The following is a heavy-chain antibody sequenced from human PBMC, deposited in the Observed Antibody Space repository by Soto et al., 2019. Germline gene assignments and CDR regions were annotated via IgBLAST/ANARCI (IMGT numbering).Heavy chain of an antibody. D-gene: IGHD3-22*01. CDR1: GGTFSSYA. CDR2: IIPIFGTA. CDR3: ARDPYDDSSGYPLSQH. Sequence: SVKVSFKVSGGTFSSYAISWLRQAPGQGLEWMGGIIPIFGTANYAQKFQGRVTITADESTSTAYMELSSLRSEDTAVYYCARDPYDDSSGYPLSQHWGQGTLVTVSS. V-gene: IGHV1-69*13. J-gene: IGHJ1*01.